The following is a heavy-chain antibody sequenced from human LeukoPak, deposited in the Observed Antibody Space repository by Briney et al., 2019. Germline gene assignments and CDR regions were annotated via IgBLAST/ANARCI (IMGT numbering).Heavy chain of an antibody. V-gene: IGHV3-30-3*01. CDR3: ARGGGYCGGDCYGIDY. CDR1: GFTFSSYA. J-gene: IGHJ4*02. Sequence: GGSLRLSCAASGFTFSSYAMHWVRQAPGKGLERVAVISYDGSNKYYADSVKGRFTISRDNSKNTLYLQMNSLRAEDTAVYYCARGGGYCGGDCYGIDYWGQGTLVTVSS. CDR2: ISYDGSNK. D-gene: IGHD2-21*01.